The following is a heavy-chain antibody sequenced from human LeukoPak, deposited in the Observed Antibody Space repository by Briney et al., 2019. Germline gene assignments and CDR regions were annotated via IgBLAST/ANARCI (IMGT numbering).Heavy chain of an antibody. Sequence: SETLSLTCTVSGGSISISYWNGVRQPPGKGLEWIGYILYSGNTNYNPPLECRVTISGDTSKNQFSLKLTSGAGGDTAVYYCARTRSSTWHLLDYWGQGTRVTVSS. V-gene: IGHV4-59*12. CDR2: ILYSGNT. J-gene: IGHJ4*02. CDR3: ARTRSSTWHLLDY. CDR1: GGSISISY. D-gene: IGHD6-13*01.